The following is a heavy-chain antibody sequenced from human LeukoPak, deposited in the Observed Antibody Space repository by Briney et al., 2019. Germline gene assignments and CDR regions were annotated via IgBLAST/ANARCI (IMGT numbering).Heavy chain of an antibody. D-gene: IGHD6-19*01. Sequence: GRSLRLSCTVSGFTFDDYAMHWVRHTPGKGLEWVAGITWNRDNIGCGDSVKGRFTISRDNAENSLYLQMNSLRAEDTAVYYCATGGSSGWSLGGQGTLVTVSS. CDR3: ATGGSSGWSL. J-gene: IGHJ4*02. CDR1: GFTFDDYA. CDR2: ITWNRDNI. V-gene: IGHV3-9*01.